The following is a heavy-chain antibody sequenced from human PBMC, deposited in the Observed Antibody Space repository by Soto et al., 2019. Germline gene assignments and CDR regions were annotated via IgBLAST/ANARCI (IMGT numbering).Heavy chain of an antibody. CDR1: GGTFSSYA. J-gene: IGHJ6*02. D-gene: IGHD3-22*01. CDR2: IIPIFGTA. V-gene: IGHV1-69*01. CDR3: ARPYDSSGYPHYYYYGMYV. Sequence: QVQLVQSGAEVKKPGSSVKVSCKASGGTFSSYAISWVRQAPGQGLEWMGGIIPIFGTANYAQKFQGRVTITADESTSTAYMELSSLRSEDTAVYYCARPYDSSGYPHYYYYGMYVWGQGTTVTVSS.